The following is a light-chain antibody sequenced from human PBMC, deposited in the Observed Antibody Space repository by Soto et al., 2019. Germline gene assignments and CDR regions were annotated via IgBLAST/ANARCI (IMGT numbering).Light chain of an antibody. V-gene: IGKV1-5*01. CDR2: DAS. CDR1: QDISRW. J-gene: IGKJ1*01. Sequence: DIQMTQSPATLSASVGGRVSITCRASQDISRWLAWYQQKPGKAPKVLIWDASSLQRGVPSRFTGSGSGTEFTLTINGLQPDDFATYYCQQYNGYRTWTFGQGTKVEIK. CDR3: QQYNGYRTWT.